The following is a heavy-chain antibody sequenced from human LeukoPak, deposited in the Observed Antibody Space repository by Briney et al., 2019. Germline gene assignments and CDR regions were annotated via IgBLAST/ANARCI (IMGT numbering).Heavy chain of an antibody. J-gene: IGHJ4*02. V-gene: IGHV3-23*01. D-gene: IGHD3-22*01. Sequence: GGSLRLSCSASGFALSRFAMTWVRHLPGKGLDWVSTISGNGHQTYYGDSVKGRFSVSRDNSKNILYLQMDSLRADDSALYYCAKDANYYDISGFFIPFGYWGQGTLVTVSS. CDR2: ISGNGHQT. CDR1: GFALSRFA. CDR3: AKDANYYDISGFFIPFGY.